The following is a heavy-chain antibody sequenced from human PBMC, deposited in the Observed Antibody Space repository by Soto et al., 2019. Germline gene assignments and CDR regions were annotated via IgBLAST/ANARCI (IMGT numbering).Heavy chain of an antibody. CDR3: AGGDVVVVPAAYSPDYSKYYYYGMDV. CDR2: IIPIFGTA. J-gene: IGHJ6*02. Sequence: SVKVSCKASGGTFSSYAISWVRQAPGQGLEWMGGIIPIFGTANYAQKFQGRVTITADKSTSTAYMELSSLRSEDTAVYYCAGGDVVVVPAAYSPDYSKYYYYGMDVWGQGTTVTVSS. CDR1: GGTFSSYA. D-gene: IGHD2-2*01. V-gene: IGHV1-69*06.